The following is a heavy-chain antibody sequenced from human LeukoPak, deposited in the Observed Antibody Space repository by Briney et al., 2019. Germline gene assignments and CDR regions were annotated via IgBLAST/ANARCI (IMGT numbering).Heavy chain of an antibody. CDR3: ASMVRGLKEDY. V-gene: IGHV4-31*03. D-gene: IGHD3-10*01. CDR2: IYYSGST. J-gene: IGHJ4*02. Sequence: SETLSLTCTVSGGSISSGGYYWSWIRQHPGKGLEWIGYIYYSGSTYYNPSLKSRVTISVDTSKNQFFLKLSSVTAADTAVYYCASMVRGLKEDYWGQGTLVTVSS. CDR1: GGSISSGGYY.